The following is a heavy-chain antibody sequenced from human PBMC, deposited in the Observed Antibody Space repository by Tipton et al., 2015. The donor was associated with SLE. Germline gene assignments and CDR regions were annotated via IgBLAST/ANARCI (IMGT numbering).Heavy chain of an antibody. J-gene: IGHJ4*02. CDR1: GGSISSYY. V-gene: IGHV4-4*07. Sequence: TLSLTCTVSGGSISSYYWSWIQQPAGKGLEWVGRIYTSGSTNYNPSLKSRVTMSVDTSKNRFSLKLSSVTAADTAVYYCARSAIFGVIMGGYFDYWGQGTLVTVSS. CDR2: IYTSGST. D-gene: IGHD3-3*01. CDR3: ARSAIFGVIMGGYFDY.